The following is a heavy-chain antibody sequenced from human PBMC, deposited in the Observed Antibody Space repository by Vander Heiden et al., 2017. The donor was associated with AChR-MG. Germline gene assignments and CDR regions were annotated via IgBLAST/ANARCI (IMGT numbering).Heavy chain of an antibody. CDR3: ARAPLKRFLEWFGGMDV. CDR2: IWYDGSNK. D-gene: IGHD3-3*01. V-gene: IGHV3-33*01. Sequence: QVQLVESGGGVVQPGRSLRLPCAASGFIFVSVGMHWVRQAPGKGLEWVAVIWYDGSNKYYADSVKGRFTISRDNSKNTLYLQMNSLRAEDTAVYYCARAPLKRFLEWFGGMDVWGKGTTVTVSS. CDR1: GFIFVSVG. J-gene: IGHJ6*03.